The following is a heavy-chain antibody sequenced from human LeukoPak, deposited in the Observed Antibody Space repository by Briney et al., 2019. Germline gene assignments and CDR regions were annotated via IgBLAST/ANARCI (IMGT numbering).Heavy chain of an antibody. CDR2: IKQDGSEK. CDR3: ARDRYYYGSGSSTPFDY. V-gene: IGHV3-7*01. CDR1: GFTFSSYW. Sequence: GGSLRLSCAASGFTFSSYWMSWVRQAPGKGLEWVANIKQDGSEKYYVDSVKGRFTISRDNAKNSLYLQMNSLRAEDTAVYYCARDRYYYGSGSSTPFDYWGQGTLVTVSS. D-gene: IGHD3-10*01. J-gene: IGHJ4*02.